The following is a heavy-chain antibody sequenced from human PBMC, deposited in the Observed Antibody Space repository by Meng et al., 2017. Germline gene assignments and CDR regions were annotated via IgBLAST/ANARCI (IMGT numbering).Heavy chain of an antibody. Sequence: GESLKISCVASGFTFSSYAMNWVRQAPGKGLEWVSGISGGGTTTYYADSMTGRFTISRDNSKNTLYLQMNSLRAEDTAVYYCARDKAAAGTGNWFDPWGQGTLVTVSS. CDR1: GFTFSSYA. D-gene: IGHD6-13*01. CDR3: ARDKAAAGTGNWFDP. V-gene: IGHV3-23*01. CDR2: ISGGGTTT. J-gene: IGHJ5*02.